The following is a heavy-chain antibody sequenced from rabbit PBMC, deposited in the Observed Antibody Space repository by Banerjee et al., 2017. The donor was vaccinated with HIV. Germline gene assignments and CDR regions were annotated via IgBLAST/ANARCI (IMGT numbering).Heavy chain of an antibody. V-gene: IGHV1S45*01. D-gene: IGHD7-1*01. CDR3: ARTGYTGYGFDL. CDR1: GFSFSSYYY. CDR2: IYTGSDST. Sequence: QEQLVESGGGLVQPEGSLTLTCTASGFSFSSYYYMCWVRQAPGKGLEWIACIYTGSDSTYYATWAKGRFTISKASSTTVTLQMATLTAADTATYFCARTGYTGYGFDLWGPGTLVTVS. J-gene: IGHJ4*01.